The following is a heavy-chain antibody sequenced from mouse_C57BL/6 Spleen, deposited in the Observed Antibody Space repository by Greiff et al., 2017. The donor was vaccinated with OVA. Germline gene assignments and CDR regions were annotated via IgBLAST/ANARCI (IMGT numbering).Heavy chain of an antibody. CDR2: IDPDTGGT. D-gene: IGHD1-2*01. J-gene: IGHJ1*03. V-gene: IGHV1-15*01. CDR3: TRRENTAWYFDV. CDR1: GYTFTDYE. Sequence: VQLQQSGAELVRPGASVTLSCTASGYTFTDYEMHWVKQTPVHGLEWIGAIDPDTGGTAYNQKFKGKAILTADKSTSTAYMELRSLTSEDSAVYDGTRRENTAWYFDVWGTGTTVTVAS.